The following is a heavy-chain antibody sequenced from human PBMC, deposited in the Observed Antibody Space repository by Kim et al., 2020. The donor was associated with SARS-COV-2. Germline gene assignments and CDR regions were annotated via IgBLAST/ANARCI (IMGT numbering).Heavy chain of an antibody. V-gene: IGHV3-23*01. D-gene: IGHD2-21*01. J-gene: IGHJ4*02. CDR1: GFTFTGFA. CDR2: ITASGTTT. Sequence: GGSLRLSCATSGFTFTGFAMIWVRQAPGKGLEWVSGITASGTTTYYADSVKGRFTISRDNSKNTLSLQMNSLRAEDTAVYYCARGLNAIYWVEVCRVT. CDR3: ARGLNAIY.